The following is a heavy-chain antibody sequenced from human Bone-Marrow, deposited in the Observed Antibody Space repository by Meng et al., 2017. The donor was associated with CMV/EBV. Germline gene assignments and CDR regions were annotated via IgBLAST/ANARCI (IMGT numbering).Heavy chain of an antibody. D-gene: IGHD2-2*01. V-gene: IGHV3-48*03. CDR2: ISSSGSTI. CDR1: GFTFSSYE. CDR3: AKVVSIVVVPAGEDV. J-gene: IGHJ6*02. Sequence: GESLKISCAASGFTFSSYEMNWVRQAPGKGLEWVSYISSSGSTIYYADSVKGRFTISRDNAKNSLYLQMNSLRAEDTAVYYCAKVVSIVVVPAGEDVWGQGTTVTVSS.